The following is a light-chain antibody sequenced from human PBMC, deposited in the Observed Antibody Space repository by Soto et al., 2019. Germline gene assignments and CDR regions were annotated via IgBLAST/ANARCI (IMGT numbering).Light chain of an antibody. CDR3: QQYNSYLT. CDR2: DAS. CDR1: QSISSY. Sequence: DIQMTHSPSSRSASVGDRVTITCRASQSISSYLNWYQQKPGKAPKLLIYDASSLESGVPSRFSGSGSGTEFTLTISSLQPDDFATYYCQQYNSYLTFGGGTKVDI. J-gene: IGKJ4*01. V-gene: IGKV1-5*01.